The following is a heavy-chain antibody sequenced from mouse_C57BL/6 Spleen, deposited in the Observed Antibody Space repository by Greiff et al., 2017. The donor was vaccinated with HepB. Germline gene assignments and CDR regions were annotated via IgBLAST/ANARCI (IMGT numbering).Heavy chain of an antibody. CDR1: GYTFTDYG. CDR3: TRGDTTVVARGGYFDV. V-gene: IGHV1-15*01. CDR2: IDPETGGT. Sequence: QVQLKESGAELVRPGASVTLSCKASGYTFTDYGMHWVKQTPVHGLEWIGAIDPETGGTAYNQKFKGKAILTADKSSSTAYMELRSLTSEDSAVYYCTRGDTTVVARGGYFDVWGTGTTVTVSS. J-gene: IGHJ1*03. D-gene: IGHD1-1*01.